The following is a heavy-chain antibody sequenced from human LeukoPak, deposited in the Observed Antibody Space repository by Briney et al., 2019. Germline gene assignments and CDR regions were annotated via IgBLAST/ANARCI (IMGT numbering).Heavy chain of an antibody. Sequence: PGGSLRLSCAASGLTFSTYAMHWVRQAPGKGLEWVAFISYDGNNKYYPDSVKGRFTISRDNSKNTLYLQMNSLRAEDTAVYYCASGGYCTAARCPFNWFDPWGQGTLVTVSS. CDR2: ISYDGNNK. CDR3: ASGGYCTAARCPFNWFDP. J-gene: IGHJ5*02. V-gene: IGHV3-30-3*01. CDR1: GLTFSTYA. D-gene: IGHD2-8*02.